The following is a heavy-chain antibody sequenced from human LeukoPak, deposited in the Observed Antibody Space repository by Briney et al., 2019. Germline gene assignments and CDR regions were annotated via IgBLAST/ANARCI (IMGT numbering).Heavy chain of an antibody. V-gene: IGHV3-23*01. CDR1: GFTFSSYA. CDR3: AKDLSPYCSGGSCYTFDY. J-gene: IGHJ4*02. Sequence: GGSLRLSCAASGFTFSSYAMSWVRQAPGKGLEWVSVISGSGGSTYYADSVKGRFTISRDNSKNTLYLQMNSLRAEDTAVYYCAKDLSPYCSGGSCYTFDYWGQGTLVTVSS. CDR2: ISGSGGST. D-gene: IGHD2-15*01.